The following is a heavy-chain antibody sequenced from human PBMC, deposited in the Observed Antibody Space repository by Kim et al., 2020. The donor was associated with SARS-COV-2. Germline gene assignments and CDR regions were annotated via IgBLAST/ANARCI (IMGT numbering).Heavy chain of an antibody. V-gene: IGHV3-7*03. CDR1: GFTFSTSW. CDR3: ARDQSWTYDY. D-gene: IGHD3-3*01. CDR2: IKPDGSVQ. J-gene: IGHJ4*02. Sequence: GGSLRLSCAVSGFTFSTSWMTWVRQAPGKGLEWLGNIKPDGSVQYYVDSVKGRFTISRDNAKNSLYLQMNSLTAEDTAVYYCARDQSWTYDYWGQRTLVT.